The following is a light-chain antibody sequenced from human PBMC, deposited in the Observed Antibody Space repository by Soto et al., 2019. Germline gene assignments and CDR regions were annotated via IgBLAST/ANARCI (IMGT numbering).Light chain of an antibody. CDR2: AAN. CDR3: QQSYSPSFT. CDR1: QNILVS. Sequence: DIQMTQSPSSLAPSVGDRVTIICRASQNILVSLNWYQQKPGSAPNLLIFAANNLQSGVPSRFSGSGSGTDFTLTISSLQPEDFATYYCQQSYSPSFTFGPGTRVDIK. J-gene: IGKJ3*01. V-gene: IGKV1-39*01.